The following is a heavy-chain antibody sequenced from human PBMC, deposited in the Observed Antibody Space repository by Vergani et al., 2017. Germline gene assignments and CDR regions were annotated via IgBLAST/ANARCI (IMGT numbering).Heavy chain of an antibody. CDR1: GYTFSNYY. Sequence: QVQVVQSGAEVKKSGASVKVSCKTSGYTFSNYYMHWVRQAPGQGLEWMGGIIPIFGTANYAQKFRGRVTITADESTSTAYMELSSLRSEDTAVYYCARAQGYCSSTSCYPRRFDPWGQGTLVTVSS. V-gene: IGHV1-69*01. CDR3: ARAQGYCSSTSCYPRRFDP. CDR2: IIPIFGTA. J-gene: IGHJ5*02. D-gene: IGHD2-2*01.